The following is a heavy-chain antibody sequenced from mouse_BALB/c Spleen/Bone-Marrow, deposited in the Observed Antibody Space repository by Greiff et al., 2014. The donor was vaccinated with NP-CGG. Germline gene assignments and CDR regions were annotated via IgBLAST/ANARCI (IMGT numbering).Heavy chain of an antibody. D-gene: IGHD2-1*01. CDR3: VYGNPSMDN. CDR2: IRSKSNNYAT. Sequence: EVKLMESGGGLVQPKGSLKLSCAASGFTFNTYAMNWVRQAPGKGLEWVARIRSKSNNYATYYADSVKDRFTISRDDSQSMLYLQMNNLKTEDTAMYHCVYGNPSMDNWGQGTSVTVSS. V-gene: IGHV10-1*02. CDR1: GFTFNTYA. J-gene: IGHJ4*01.